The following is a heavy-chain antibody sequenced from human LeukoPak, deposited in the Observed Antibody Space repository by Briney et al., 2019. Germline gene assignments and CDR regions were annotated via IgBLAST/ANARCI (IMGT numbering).Heavy chain of an antibody. CDR1: GYTLSQLS. CDR2: FDPEDGET. V-gene: IGHV1-24*01. D-gene: IGHD2/OR15-2a*01. CDR3: ATEAIYFLY. J-gene: IGHJ4*02. Sequence: ASVKVSCKVSGYTLSQLSMHWVRQAPGKGLEWMGGFDPEDGETIYAQKFQGRVSMTEDTSTDTAYMELSSLGSDDTAVYYCATEAIYFLYWGRGTLVTVSS.